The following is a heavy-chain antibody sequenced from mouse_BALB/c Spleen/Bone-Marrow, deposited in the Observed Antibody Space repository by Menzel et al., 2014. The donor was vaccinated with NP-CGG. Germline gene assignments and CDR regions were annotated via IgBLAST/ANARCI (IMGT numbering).Heavy chain of an antibody. CDR1: GFTFSSSV. CDR2: INNDVGGS. D-gene: IGHD2-14*01. J-gene: IGHJ1*01. CDR3: ARGYGGYYEV. Sequence: VQLVESGAGLVRPGGSLQLSCVASGFTFSSSVLSWVRQTPAKRLELVATINNDVGGSYYPVVVKGQFTISRGNATSTLYLQRSSRKSEDTSTYYCARGYGGYYEVWGAETTGTVSS. V-gene: IGHV5-6-3*01.